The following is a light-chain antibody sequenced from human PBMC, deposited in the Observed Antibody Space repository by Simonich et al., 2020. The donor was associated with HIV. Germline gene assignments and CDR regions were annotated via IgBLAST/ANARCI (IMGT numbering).Light chain of an antibody. CDR2: AAS. J-gene: IGKJ3*01. Sequence: EIVLTQSPGTLSLSPGERATLSCRASQSVSSTYLAWYQQKPGLAPRLLMYAASSRATGIPDRFSGSGSGTDFTLTISRLEPEDFAVYYCQQYGSSPFTFGAGTKVDIK. CDR3: QQYGSSPFT. V-gene: IGKV3-20*01. CDR1: QSVSSTY.